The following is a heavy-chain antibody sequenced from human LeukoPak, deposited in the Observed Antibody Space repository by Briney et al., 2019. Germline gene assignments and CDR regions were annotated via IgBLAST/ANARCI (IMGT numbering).Heavy chain of an antibody. CDR3: ARGYDILTGYCFDY. CDR2: INSDGSST. CDR1: GFTFSSYW. Sequence: PGGSLRLSCAASGFTFSSYWMHWVRQAPGKGLVWVSRINSDGSSTSYADSVKGRFTISRDNAKNTLYLQMNSLRAEDAAVYYCARGYDILTGYCFDYWGQGTLVTVSS. D-gene: IGHD3-9*01. J-gene: IGHJ4*02. V-gene: IGHV3-74*01.